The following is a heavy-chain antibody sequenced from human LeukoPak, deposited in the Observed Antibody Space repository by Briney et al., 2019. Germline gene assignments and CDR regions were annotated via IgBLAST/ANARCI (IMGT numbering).Heavy chain of an antibody. V-gene: IGHV3-15*07. J-gene: IGHJ6*02. Sequence: GGSRRPSCAASGFTFRNAGMNGVGQAPGKGLDWVGRIKSKTDGGTTDYAAPVKGRFTISRDDSKNTLYLQMNSLKTEDTAVYYCTTDLEPIFDGMDVWGQGTTVTVSS. CDR2: IKSKTDGGTT. CDR1: GFTFRNAG. D-gene: IGHD3-3*01. CDR3: TTDLEPIFDGMDV.